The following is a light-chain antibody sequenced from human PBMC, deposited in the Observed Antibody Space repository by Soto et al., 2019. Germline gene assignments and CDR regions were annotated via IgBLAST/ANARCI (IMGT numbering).Light chain of an antibody. J-gene: IGKJ2*01. Sequence: DIPMTQSPSSLSASVGDRVTITCRASQSIRSYLNWYHQKPGKTPQLLIYGASNLQSGAPSRFTGSGSGTHSTLTISSLQPEDFATYYCQQSYTTPYTFGQGTKLEIK. CDR2: GAS. CDR1: QSIRSY. V-gene: IGKV1-39*01. CDR3: QQSYTTPYT.